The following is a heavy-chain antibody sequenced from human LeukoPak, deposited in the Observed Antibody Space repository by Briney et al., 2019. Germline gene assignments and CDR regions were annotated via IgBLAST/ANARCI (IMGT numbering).Heavy chain of an antibody. V-gene: IGHV3-23*01. Sequence: GGSLRLSCAASGFTFSGYGMSWVRQAPGKGLEWVSGIGGSGTRTYYADSVKGRFTISRDNSKNTLYLQMNSLRDEDTAVYYCAKDSHWILFDDWGQGTLVTVSS. CDR3: AKDSHWILFDD. CDR1: GFTFSGYG. CDR2: IGGSGTRT. D-gene: IGHD2-2*03. J-gene: IGHJ4*02.